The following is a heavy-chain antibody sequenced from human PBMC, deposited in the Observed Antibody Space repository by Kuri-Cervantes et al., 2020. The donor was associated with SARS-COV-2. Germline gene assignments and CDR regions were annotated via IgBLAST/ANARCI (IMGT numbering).Heavy chain of an antibody. D-gene: IGHD3-9*01. V-gene: IGHV1-18*04. CDR3: ARDLSYYDILTGYYYNWFDP. Sequence: ASVKVSCKASGYTFADYGINWVRQAPGQGLEWMGWISTYSGDTSYAHKLQGRVTVTTDTSTSTAFVELRRLRSDDTAVYYCARDLSYYDILTGYYYNWFDPWGQGTLVTVSS. CDR2: ISTYSGDT. J-gene: IGHJ5*02. CDR1: GYTFADYG.